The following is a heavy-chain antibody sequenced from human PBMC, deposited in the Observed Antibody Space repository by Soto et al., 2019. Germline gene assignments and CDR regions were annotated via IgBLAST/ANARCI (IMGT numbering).Heavy chain of an antibody. Sequence: QVQLVQSGAEVKKPGASVQVSCKASGYTFSNYAIHWVRQAPGQSLEWIGWINPANPNTQYSQKFQGRVTITRDTSATTAYMELSGLRSEDTAVYYCARDLGISHRAGSYAFWGQGTLVTVSS. J-gene: IGHJ4*02. CDR2: INPANPNT. CDR3: ARDLGISHRAGSYAF. CDR1: GYTFSNYA. D-gene: IGHD3-16*01. V-gene: IGHV1-3*01.